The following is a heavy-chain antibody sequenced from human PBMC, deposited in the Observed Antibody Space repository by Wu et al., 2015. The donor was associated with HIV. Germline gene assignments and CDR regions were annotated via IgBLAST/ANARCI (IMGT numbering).Heavy chain of an antibody. V-gene: IGHV1-69*05. Sequence: QVQLVQSGAEVRKPGSSVQVSCKASRGTFDNFGVSWVRQAPGQGLEWSGGIIPLLGTANYAQKFQGRVAISTDDSTTTAYMELSGLTFEDTAVYYCAGGGGEMITMTVVTTSQGMSFDIVGQGTNGHCLF. D-gene: IGHD3-22*01. CDR3: AGGGGEMITMTVVTTSQGMSFDI. CDR2: IIPLLGTA. J-gene: IGHJ3*02. CDR1: RGTFDNFG.